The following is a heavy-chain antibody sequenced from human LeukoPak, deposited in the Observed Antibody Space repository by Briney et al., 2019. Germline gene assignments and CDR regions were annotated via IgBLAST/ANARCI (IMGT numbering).Heavy chain of an antibody. D-gene: IGHD3-9*01. CDR1: GGSISSGDYY. CDR3: ARDRYFIGFDY. J-gene: IGHJ4*02. V-gene: IGHV4-30-4*01. Sequence: SQTLSLTCTVPGGSISSGDYYWSWIRQPPGKGLEWIGYIYYSGSTYYNPSLKSRISISVDTSKNQFSLKLTSVTAADTAVYYCARDRYFIGFDYWGQGTLVTVSS. CDR2: IYYSGST.